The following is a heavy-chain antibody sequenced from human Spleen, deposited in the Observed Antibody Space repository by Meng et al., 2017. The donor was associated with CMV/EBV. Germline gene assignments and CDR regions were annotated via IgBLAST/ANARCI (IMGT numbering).Heavy chain of an antibody. Sequence: GSLRLSCAASGFTFSNYEMNWVRQAPGKGLEWVSYINGGGSTIYYADSVKGRFTISRDNAKNSLYLQMNSLRAEDTAVYYCARDEGAVDYWGQGTLVTVSS. CDR2: INGGGSTI. V-gene: IGHV3-48*03. D-gene: IGHD1-26*01. CDR1: GFTFSNYE. CDR3: ARDEGAVDY. J-gene: IGHJ4*02.